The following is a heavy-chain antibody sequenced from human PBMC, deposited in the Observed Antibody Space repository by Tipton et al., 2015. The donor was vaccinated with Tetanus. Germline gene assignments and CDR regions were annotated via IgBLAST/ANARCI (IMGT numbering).Heavy chain of an antibody. Sequence: QMQLVQSGAEVKKPGSSVKVSCKASGGTFSSYAISWVRQAPGQGLEWMGGIIPIFGTANYAQKFQGRVTITAEKSTSTAYMELSSLRSEDTAVYYCARDRRPTVGTYYYDSSGYSNYDYWGQGTLVTVSS. CDR1: GGTFSSYA. V-gene: IGHV1-69*06. CDR2: IIPIFGTA. J-gene: IGHJ4*02. CDR3: ARDRRPTVGTYYYDSSGYSNYDY. D-gene: IGHD3-22*01.